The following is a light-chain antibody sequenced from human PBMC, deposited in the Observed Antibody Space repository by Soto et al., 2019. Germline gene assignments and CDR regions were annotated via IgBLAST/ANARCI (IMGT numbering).Light chain of an antibody. J-gene: IGLJ2*01. V-gene: IGLV2-8*01. CDR3: SSYAGRNNLV. CDR1: SSDVGGYNY. CDR2: EVT. Sequence: QSALTQPPSASGSPGQSVTISCTGTSSDVGGYNYVSWYQQHPGKAPKLMIYEVTKRPSGVPDRFSGSKSGNTASLTVSGPQAEDEAYYYCSSYAGRNNLVFGGGTKVTVL.